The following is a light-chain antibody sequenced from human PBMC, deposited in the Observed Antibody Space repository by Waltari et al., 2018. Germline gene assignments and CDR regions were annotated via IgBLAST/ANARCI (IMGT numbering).Light chain of an antibody. Sequence: DIQMTQSPSYVSASVGDKVTITCRASQGISPWLAWYQQKPGKAPKLLIFTASSLQSGVPSRFSGSGSGKAFTLTINNLQPEDFATYYCQQAHSFPYTFGQGTKLEIK. CDR2: TAS. V-gene: IGKV1-12*01. J-gene: IGKJ2*01. CDR3: QQAHSFPYT. CDR1: QGISPW.